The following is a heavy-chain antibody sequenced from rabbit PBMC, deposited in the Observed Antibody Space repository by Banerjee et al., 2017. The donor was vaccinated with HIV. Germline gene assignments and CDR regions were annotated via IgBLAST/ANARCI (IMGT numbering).Heavy chain of an antibody. CDR2: INTGGST. Sequence: QEQLEESGGGLVQPGASLTLTCTASGFSFSSYYMSWVRQAPGEGLEYIGFINTGGSTYYASWAKGRFTISKTSSTTVTLQMTSLTAADTATYFCAKTYGYTSYGNAMGLWGPGTLVTVS. CDR3: AKTYGYTSYGNAMGL. V-gene: IGHV1S45*01. D-gene: IGHD6-1*01. J-gene: IGHJ4*01. CDR1: GFSFSSYYM.